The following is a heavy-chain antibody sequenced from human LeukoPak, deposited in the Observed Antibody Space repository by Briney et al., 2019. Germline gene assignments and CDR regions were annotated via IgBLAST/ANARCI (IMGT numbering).Heavy chain of an antibody. CDR2: LNPNSGGT. CDR1: GYTITGYY. Sequence: GASVKVSCKASGYTITGYYMHWVRQAPGQGLEWMGWLNPNSGGTNYAQKFQGRVTMTRDTSISTAYMELSRLRSDDTAVYYCARDHGCSSTSCYTACDYWGQGTLVTVSS. J-gene: IGHJ4*01. D-gene: IGHD2-2*02. CDR3: ARDHGCSSTSCYTACDY. V-gene: IGHV1-2*02.